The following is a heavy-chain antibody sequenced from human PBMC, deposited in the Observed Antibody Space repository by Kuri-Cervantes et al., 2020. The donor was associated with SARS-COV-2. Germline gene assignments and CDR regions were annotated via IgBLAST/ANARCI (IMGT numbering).Heavy chain of an antibody. D-gene: IGHD3-3*01. CDR1: GFTFSSYA. Sequence: GGSLRLSCAASGFTFSSYAMHWVRQAPGKGLEWVAVISYDGSSKYYADSVKGRFTISRDNSKNTLYLQMSSLRAEDTAVYYCASDAYDFWSGYSIALFDYFGYWGQGTLVTVSS. CDR2: ISYDGSSK. J-gene: IGHJ4*02. CDR3: ASDAYDFWSGYSIALFDYFGY. V-gene: IGHV3-30-3*01.